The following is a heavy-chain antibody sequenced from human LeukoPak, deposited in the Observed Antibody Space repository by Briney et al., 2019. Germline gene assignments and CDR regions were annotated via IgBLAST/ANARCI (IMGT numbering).Heavy chain of an antibody. Sequence: PGGSLRLSCAVLGDTFRRSDMHWVRQAPGKGLEWVAIISYDGSNKYYADSVKGRFTISRDNSKNTLYLQMNSLGAEDTAAYYCAKPFYHYSYDLDVWGQGTTVTVSS. J-gene: IGHJ6*02. CDR2: ISYDGSNK. CDR3: AKPFYHYSYDLDV. V-gene: IGHV3-30*18. CDR1: GDTFRRSD.